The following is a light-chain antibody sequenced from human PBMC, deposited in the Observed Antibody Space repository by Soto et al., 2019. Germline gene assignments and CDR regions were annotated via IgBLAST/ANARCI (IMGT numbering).Light chain of an antibody. CDR3: QQYDNTPT. CDR2: DAS. V-gene: IGKV1-33*01. CDR1: QDISNY. Sequence: DIQMTQSPSSLSASAGDRVTITCQASQDISNYLNWYQQKPGKAPKLLIYDASNLETGVPSRFSGSGSGTHFTVTISSLQPEDIATYYCQQYDNTPTFGGGTKVDIK. J-gene: IGKJ4*01.